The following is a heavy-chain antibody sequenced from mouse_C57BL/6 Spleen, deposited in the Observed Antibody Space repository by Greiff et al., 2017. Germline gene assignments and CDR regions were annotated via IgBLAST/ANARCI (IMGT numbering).Heavy chain of an antibody. J-gene: IGHJ2*02. CDR3: ASDGYQYYFDY. CDR2: IHPNSGST. Sequence: QVQLQQPGAELVKPGASVKLSCKASGYTFTSYWMHWVKQRPGQGLAWIGMIHPNSGSTNYNEKFKSKATLTVDKSSSTAYMQLSSLTSEDSAVYYCASDGYQYYFDYWGQGTSLTVSS. V-gene: IGHV1-64*01. CDR1: GYTFTSYW. D-gene: IGHD2-3*01.